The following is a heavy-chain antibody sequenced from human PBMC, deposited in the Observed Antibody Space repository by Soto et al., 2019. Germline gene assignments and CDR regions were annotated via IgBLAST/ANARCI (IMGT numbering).Heavy chain of an antibody. D-gene: IGHD3-3*01. J-gene: IGHJ4*02. V-gene: IGHV1-18*04. Sequence: VKVSCKASGYTFTSYGISWVRQAPGQGLEWMGWISAYNGNTNYAQKLQGRVTMTTDTSTSTAYMELRSLRSDDTAVYYCARYDFWSGYPDFDYWGQGTLVTVSS. CDR3: ARYDFWSGYPDFDY. CDR2: ISAYNGNT. CDR1: GYTFTSYG.